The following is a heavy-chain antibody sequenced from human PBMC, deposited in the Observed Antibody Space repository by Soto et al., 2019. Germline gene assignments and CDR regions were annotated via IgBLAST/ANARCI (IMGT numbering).Heavy chain of an antibody. CDR2: IYSSENT. V-gene: IGHV4-39*01. CDR3: ARLNGYCVSTNCHGYYGMDV. Sequence: PSETLSLTCTVSGGSVSSISYSWGWIRQSPGKGLEWIGTIYSSENTYYNPSLLSRDTISVDTSKNEFSLRRSSVTAADTAVYYCARLNGYCVSTNCHGYYGMDVWGQGATVTVSS. CDR1: GGSVSSISYS. J-gene: IGHJ6*02. D-gene: IGHD2-2*03.